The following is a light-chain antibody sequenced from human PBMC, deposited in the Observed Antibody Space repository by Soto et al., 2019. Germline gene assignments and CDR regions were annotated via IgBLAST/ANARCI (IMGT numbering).Light chain of an antibody. V-gene: IGLV1-40*01. Sequence: QSVLTQPPSVSGAPGQRVTISCTGSSSNIGAGYDVHWYQQLPGTAPKLLIYGNSNRPSGVPDRFSGSKSGTSASLAITGLQAEDEADYYYHSYDSSLSGSVFGGGTKLTVL. CDR3: HSYDSSLSGSV. CDR2: GNS. J-gene: IGLJ2*01. CDR1: SSNIGAGYD.